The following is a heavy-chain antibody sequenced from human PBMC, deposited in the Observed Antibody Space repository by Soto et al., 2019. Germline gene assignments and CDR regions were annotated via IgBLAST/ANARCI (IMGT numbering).Heavy chain of an antibody. CDR1: GFTLSSYG. CDR3: ARDRLHAGIDY. Sequence: QTGGSLRLSCAASGFTLSSYGMHWVRQAPGKGLEWVAVIWYDGSNKYYADSVKGRFTISRDNSKNTLYLQMNSLRAEDTAVYYCARDRLHAGIDYWGQGTLVTVSS. D-gene: IGHD1-1*01. J-gene: IGHJ4*02. V-gene: IGHV3-33*01. CDR2: IWYDGSNK.